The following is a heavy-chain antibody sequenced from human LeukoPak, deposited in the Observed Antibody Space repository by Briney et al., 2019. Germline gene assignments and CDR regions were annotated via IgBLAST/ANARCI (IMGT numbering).Heavy chain of an antibody. Sequence: PSETLSLTCTVSGGSISSYYWSWIRQPPGKGLEWIGYLYYSGSTNYNPSLKSRVTISVDTSKNQFSLKLSSVTAADTAVYYCARDSGYDSSGYFDYWGQGTLVTVSS. D-gene: IGHD3-22*01. J-gene: IGHJ4*02. CDR2: LYYSGST. V-gene: IGHV4-59*01. CDR3: ARDSGYDSSGYFDY. CDR1: GGSISSYY.